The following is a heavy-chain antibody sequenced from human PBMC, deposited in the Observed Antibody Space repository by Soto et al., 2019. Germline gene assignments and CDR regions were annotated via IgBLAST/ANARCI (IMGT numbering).Heavy chain of an antibody. CDR1: GFTFSSYW. Sequence: ASLRLSCSASGFTFSSYWMHWVRQAPGKGLVWVSRINSDGSSTSYADSVKGRFTISRDNAKNTLYLQMNSLRAEDTAVYYCAIRASYYDSSGYFDYWGQGTLVTVSS. J-gene: IGHJ4*02. CDR3: AIRASYYDSSGYFDY. D-gene: IGHD3-22*01. V-gene: IGHV3-74*01. CDR2: INSDGSST.